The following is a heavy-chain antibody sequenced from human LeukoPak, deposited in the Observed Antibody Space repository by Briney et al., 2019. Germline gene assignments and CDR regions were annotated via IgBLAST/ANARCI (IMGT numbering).Heavy chain of an antibody. CDR3: AKGSSGYFFDL. V-gene: IGHV3-23*01. Sequence: QPGGSLRLSCAASGFIFNNYGLVWVRQAPGKGLEWVSAISNDGGGTTYADFVKGRFSVSRDNSKNTPFLQMNSLRAEDTALYYCAKGSSGYFFDLWGQGTLVTVSS. CDR1: GFIFNNYG. D-gene: IGHD3-22*01. J-gene: IGHJ4*02. CDR2: ISNDGGGT.